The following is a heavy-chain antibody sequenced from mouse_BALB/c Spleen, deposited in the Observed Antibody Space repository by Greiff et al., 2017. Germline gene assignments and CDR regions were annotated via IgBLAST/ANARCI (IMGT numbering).Heavy chain of an antibody. CDR1: GFSLTSYG. CDR2: IWSGGST. V-gene: IGHV2-2*02. CDR3: ARNGGIYYGYDGGDWYFDV. Sequence: QVQLQQSGPGLVQPSQSLSITCTVSGFSLTSYGVHWVRQSPGKGLEWLGVIWSGGSTDYNAAFISRLSISKDNSKSQVFFKMNSLQANDTAIYYCARNGGIYYGYDGGDWYFDVWGAGTTVTVSS. J-gene: IGHJ1*01. D-gene: IGHD2-2*01.